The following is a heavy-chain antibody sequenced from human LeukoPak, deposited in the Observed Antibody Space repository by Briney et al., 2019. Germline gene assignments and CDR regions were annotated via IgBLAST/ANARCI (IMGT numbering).Heavy chain of an antibody. D-gene: IGHD6-19*01. CDR2: ISAYNGNT. CDR3: AREIKDIAVAAYYFDY. CDR1: GYTFTSYG. Sequence: ASVKVSCKASGYTFTSYGISWVRQAPGQGLEWMGWISAYNGNTNYAQKLQGRVTMTTDTSTSTAYMELRSLRSDDTAVYYCAREIKDIAVAAYYFDYWGQGTLVTVSS. V-gene: IGHV1-18*01. J-gene: IGHJ4*02.